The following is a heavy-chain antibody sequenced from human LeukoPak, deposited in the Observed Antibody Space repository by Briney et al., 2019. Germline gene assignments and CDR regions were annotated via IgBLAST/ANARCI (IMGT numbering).Heavy chain of an antibody. V-gene: IGHV3-21*01. CDR2: ISSSSSYI. D-gene: IGHD3-10*01. Sequence: GGSLRLSCAASGFTFSSYSMNWVRQAPGKGLEWVSSISSSSSYIYYADSVKGRFTISRDNAKNSLYLQMNSLRAEDTAVYYCARDIPRRITMVRGVPDAFDIWGQGTMATVSS. CDR1: GFTFSSYS. J-gene: IGHJ3*02. CDR3: ARDIPRRITMVRGVPDAFDI.